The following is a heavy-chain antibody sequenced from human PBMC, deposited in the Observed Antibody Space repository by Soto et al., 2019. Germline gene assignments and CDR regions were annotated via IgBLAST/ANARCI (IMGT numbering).Heavy chain of an antibody. V-gene: IGHV3-23*01. CDR2: ISPNGQGI. CDR1: GFTVTSNG. D-gene: IGHD4-4*01. Sequence: PGGSLRLSCGVSGFTVTSNGVSWVRQAPGKGLEWVAAISPNGQGIWYADSVKGRFTISRDISRNTVFLQMDSLRAEDTAVYYCAKDRQYPRDYIHYWGQGTLVTVSS. J-gene: IGHJ4*02. CDR3: AKDRQYPRDYIHY.